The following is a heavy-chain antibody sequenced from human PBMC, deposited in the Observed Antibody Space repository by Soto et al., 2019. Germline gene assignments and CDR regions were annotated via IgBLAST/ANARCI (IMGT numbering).Heavy chain of an antibody. V-gene: IGHV4-59*12. Sequence: SDTLSLPFTVSCGSISSDYWSWIRPPPGKGLEWIGYIYYSGSTYYNPSLKSRVTISVDTSKNQFSLKLSSVTAADTAVYSCSREPLTWGQGTLVTAPQ. CDR3: SREPLT. CDR1: CGSISSDY. CDR2: IYYSGST. J-gene: IGHJ4*02.